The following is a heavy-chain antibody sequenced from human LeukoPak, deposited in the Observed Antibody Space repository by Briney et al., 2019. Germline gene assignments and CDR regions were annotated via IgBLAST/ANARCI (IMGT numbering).Heavy chain of an antibody. D-gene: IGHD3-10*01. CDR3: AREGYYGSGSPPSLYFDY. CDR2: ISSSSSYI. Sequence: GGSLRLSCAASGFTFSSYSMNWVRQAPGQGLEWVSSISSSSSYIYYADSVKGRFTISRDNARSTLYLQMNSLRPEDTAIYYCAREGYYGSGSPPSLYFDYWGQGTLVTVSS. V-gene: IGHV3-21*01. CDR1: GFTFSSYS. J-gene: IGHJ4*02.